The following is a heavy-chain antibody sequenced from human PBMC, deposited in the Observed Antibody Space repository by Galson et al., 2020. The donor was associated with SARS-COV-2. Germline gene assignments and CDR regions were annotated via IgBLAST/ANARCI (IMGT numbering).Heavy chain of an antibody. J-gene: IGHJ4*02. CDR3: ARGDMGNDYFDY. V-gene: IGHV3-74*01. CDR2: IYSEGSST. D-gene: IGHD7-27*01. Sequence: GGSLRLSCAASGFTFSSYWMHWVRQAPGKGLVWVSRIYSEGSSTSYADSVKGRFTIYGYNAKNTLYLQMNSLRAEGTAVYYCARGDMGNDYFDYWGQGTLVTVSS. CDR1: GFTFSSYW.